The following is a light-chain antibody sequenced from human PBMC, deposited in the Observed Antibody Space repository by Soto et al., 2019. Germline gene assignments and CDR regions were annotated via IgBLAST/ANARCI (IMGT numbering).Light chain of an antibody. Sequence: QFVLTQPASVSGSPGQAITISCTGTSSDVGAYNYVSWYRQHPGKAPKLMIYEVSNRASGFSGRFSGSKSGNTASLTISGLQAEDEADYYCSSYTTRSRSVFGTGSKVTGL. CDR3: SSYTTRSRSV. CDR1: SSDVGAYNY. V-gene: IGLV2-14*01. J-gene: IGLJ1*01. CDR2: EVS.